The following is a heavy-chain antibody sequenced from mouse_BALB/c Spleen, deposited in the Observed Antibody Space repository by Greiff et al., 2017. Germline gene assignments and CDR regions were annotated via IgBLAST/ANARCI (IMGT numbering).Heavy chain of an antibody. CDR3: ARGYDYEGDAMDY. Sequence: EVQLVESGGGLVQPGGSRKLSCAASGFTFSSFGMHWVRQAPEKGLEWVAYISSGSSTIYYADTVKGRFTISRDNPKNTLFLQMTSLRSEDTAMYYCARGYDYEGDAMDYWGQGTSVTVSS. D-gene: IGHD2-4*01. J-gene: IGHJ4*01. CDR1: GFTFSSFG. V-gene: IGHV5-17*02. CDR2: ISSGSSTI.